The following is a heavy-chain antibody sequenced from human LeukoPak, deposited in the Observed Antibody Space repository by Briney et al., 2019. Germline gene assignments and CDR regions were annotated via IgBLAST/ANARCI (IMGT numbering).Heavy chain of an antibody. J-gene: IGHJ4*02. D-gene: IGHD6-13*01. CDR3: ARELEAAGIYYFDY. V-gene: IGHV3-33*01. CDR1: GFTFSNYG. Sequence: PGRSLRLSCTASGFTFSNYGMHWVRQAPGKGLEWVAVIWYDGSNKFYAGSVKGRFTISRDNSMNMLYLQMNSLRAEDTAVYYCARELEAAGIYYFDYWGQGTLVTVSS. CDR2: IWYDGSNK.